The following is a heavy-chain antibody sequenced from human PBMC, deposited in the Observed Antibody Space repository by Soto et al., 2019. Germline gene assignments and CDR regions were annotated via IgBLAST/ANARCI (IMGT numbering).Heavy chain of an antibody. CDR3: XXXXXXEFHNWFDP. CDR2: ISYSGST. V-gene: IGHV4-59*01. Sequence: QVQLQESGPGLVKTSETLFLTCTVTGASISSYYWSWIRQPPGKGLEWIGHISYSGSTNYNPSVMGRVTVSVDXSXNXXXXXXXXXTXXXXXXXXXXXXXXXEFHNWFDPWGQGTLVSVSS. CDR1: GASISSYY. J-gene: IGHJ5*02. D-gene: IGHD3-10*01.